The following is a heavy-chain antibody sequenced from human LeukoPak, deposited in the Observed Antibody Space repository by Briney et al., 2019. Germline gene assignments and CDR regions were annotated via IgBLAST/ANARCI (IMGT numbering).Heavy chain of an antibody. CDR1: GFTFSSYS. J-gene: IGHJ3*02. D-gene: IGHD3-9*01. Sequence: GGSLRLSCAASGFTFSSYSMNWVRQAPGKGLEWVSSISSSSSYIYYADSVKGRFTISRDNAKNSLYLQKNSLRAEDTAVYYCARDRKRRYFDWLLLDAFDIWGQGTMVTVSS. CDR3: ARDRKRRYFDWLLLDAFDI. V-gene: IGHV3-21*01. CDR2: ISSSSSYI.